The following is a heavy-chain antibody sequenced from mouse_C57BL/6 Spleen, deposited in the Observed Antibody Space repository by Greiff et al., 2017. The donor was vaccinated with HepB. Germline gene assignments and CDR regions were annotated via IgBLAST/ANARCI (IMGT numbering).Heavy chain of an antibody. D-gene: IGHD1-1*01. V-gene: IGHV7-3*01. J-gene: IGHJ1*03. Sequence: DVKLVESGGGLVQPGGSLSISCAASGFTFTDYYMSWVRQPPGKALEWLGFIRNKANGYTTEYSASVKGRFTISRDNSQSILYLQMNALRADDSATYYCARNYYGSSYVGYFDVWGTGTTVTVSS. CDR2: IRNKANGYTT. CDR3: ARNYYGSSYVGYFDV. CDR1: GFTFTDYY.